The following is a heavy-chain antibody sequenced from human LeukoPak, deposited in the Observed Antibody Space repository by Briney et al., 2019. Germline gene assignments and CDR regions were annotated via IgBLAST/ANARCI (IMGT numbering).Heavy chain of an antibody. V-gene: IGHV4-59*08. CDR1: GGSISSYY. J-gene: IGHJ3*02. CDR2: IYYSGST. CDR3: ARQVAVRYAFDI. D-gene: IGHD3-3*01. Sequence: SETLSLTCTVSGGSISSYYWSWIRQPPGKGLEWVGYIYYSGSTNYNRSLESLVTISVDTSKNQFSLKLSSVTAADTAVYYCARQVAVRYAFDIWGQGTMITVSS.